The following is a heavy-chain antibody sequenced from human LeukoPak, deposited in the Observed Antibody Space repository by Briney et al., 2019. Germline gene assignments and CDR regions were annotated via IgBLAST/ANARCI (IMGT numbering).Heavy chain of an antibody. CDR3: AKVRGVVMTLSWFDP. CDR2: INHSGKI. D-gene: IGHD3-10*01. Sequence: SETLSLTCAVSGGSISSGGYSWSWIRQPPGKGLEWIGEINHSGKINYNPSLKSRVTMSVDTSKNQFSLKLISVTAADTAVYYCAKVRGVVMTLSWFDPWGQGTLVTVSS. V-gene: IGHV4-34*01. J-gene: IGHJ5*02. CDR1: GGSISSGGYS.